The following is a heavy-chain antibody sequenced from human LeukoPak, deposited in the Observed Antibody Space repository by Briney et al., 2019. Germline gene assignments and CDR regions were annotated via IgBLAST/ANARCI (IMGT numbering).Heavy chain of an antibody. CDR3: TTSTQYGDYPDY. Sequence: GGSLRLSCAASGFTFSNAWMSWVRKAPGKGLEWVGRIKSKTDGGTTDYAAPVKGRFTISRDDSKNTLYLQMNSLKTEDTAVYYCTTSTQYGDYPDYWGQGTLVTVSS. J-gene: IGHJ4*02. CDR1: GFTFSNAW. V-gene: IGHV3-15*01. D-gene: IGHD4-17*01. CDR2: IKSKTDGGTT.